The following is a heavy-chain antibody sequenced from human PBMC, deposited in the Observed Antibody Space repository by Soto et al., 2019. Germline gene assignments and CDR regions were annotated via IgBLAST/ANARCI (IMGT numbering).Heavy chain of an antibody. CDR2: INHSGST. CDR1: GGSFSGYY. V-gene: IGHV4-34*01. CDR3: ARGVYYYDSSGYTRFDFDY. Sequence: QVQLQQWGAGLLKPSETLSLTCAVYGGSFSGYYWSWIRQPPGKGLEWIGEINHSGSTNYNPSLNSRVTISVDTSKNQFSLKLSSVTAADTAVYYCARGVYYYDSSGYTRFDFDYWGQGTLVTVSS. J-gene: IGHJ4*02. D-gene: IGHD3-22*01.